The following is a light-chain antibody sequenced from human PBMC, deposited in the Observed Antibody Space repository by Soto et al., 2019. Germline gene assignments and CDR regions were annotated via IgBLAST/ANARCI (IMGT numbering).Light chain of an antibody. J-gene: IGKJ4*01. CDR1: QSVSSY. V-gene: IGKV3-11*01. Sequence: EIVLTQSPATLSLSPGERAALSCRASQSVSSYLAWYQQKPGQAPRLLIYDASKRAPGIPARFTGSGSGTDFTLTISSLEPEYVAVYFCQHRSVWPSTFGGGTKVEI. CDR2: DAS. CDR3: QHRSVWPST.